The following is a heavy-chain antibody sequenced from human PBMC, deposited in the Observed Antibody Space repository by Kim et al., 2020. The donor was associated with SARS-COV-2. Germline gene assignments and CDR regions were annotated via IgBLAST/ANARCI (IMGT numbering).Heavy chain of an antibody. V-gene: IGHV3-7*01. D-gene: IGHD3-10*01. CDR2: KKGDGSVE. CDR1: GYNFRNYW. CDR3: AALDSAQAPGGI. J-gene: IGHJ4*02. Sequence: GGSLRLSCVASGYNFRNYWMSWVRQAPGKGLEWVAMKKGDGSVEHYVESVKGRFTMSRDTARNSLSLQMNSLRTEDTAIYYCAALDSAQAPGGIWGQGTQVTVSS.